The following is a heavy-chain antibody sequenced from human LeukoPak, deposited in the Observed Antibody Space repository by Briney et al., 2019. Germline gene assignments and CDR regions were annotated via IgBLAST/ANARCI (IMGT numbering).Heavy chain of an antibody. D-gene: IGHD5-24*01. J-gene: IGHJ4*02. Sequence: SETLSLTCTGAGGSISSYYWSWIRQPPGKGLEWIGYIYYSGSTNYNPSLKSRVTISVDTSKNQFSLKLSSVTAADTAVYYCARGRMATIRSLYYWGQGTLVTVSS. V-gene: IGHV4-59*08. CDR1: GGSISSYY. CDR3: ARGRMATIRSLYY. CDR2: IYYSGST.